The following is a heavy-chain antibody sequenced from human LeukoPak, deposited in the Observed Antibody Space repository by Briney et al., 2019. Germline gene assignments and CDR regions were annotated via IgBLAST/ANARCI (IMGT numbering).Heavy chain of an antibody. D-gene: IGHD6-13*01. J-gene: IGHJ4*02. CDR3: ARAKRWIGSSWHFDN. CDR2: ISYDGSNE. CDR1: GFTFSSYA. V-gene: IGHV3-30*04. Sequence: GGSLRLSCAASGFTFSSYAMHWARQAPGKGLEWVAIISYDGSNEKYVDSVKGRFTISRDNSRNTLYLQMNSLRPEDTAVYYCARAKRWIGSSWHFDNWGQGTLVTVSS.